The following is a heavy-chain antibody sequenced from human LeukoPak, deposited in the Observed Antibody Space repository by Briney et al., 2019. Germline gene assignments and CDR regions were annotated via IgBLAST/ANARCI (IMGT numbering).Heavy chain of an antibody. CDR3: ARVGGGYYFDY. CDR2: IYYSGST. Sequence: SETLSLTCTVSGGSISSGGYYWSWIRQHPGKGLEWIGYIYYSGSTYYNPSLKSRVTISVDTSKNQFSLELSSVTAADTAVYYCARVGGGYYFDYWGQGTLVTVSS. J-gene: IGHJ4*02. D-gene: IGHD2-15*01. CDR1: GGSISSGGYY. V-gene: IGHV4-31*03.